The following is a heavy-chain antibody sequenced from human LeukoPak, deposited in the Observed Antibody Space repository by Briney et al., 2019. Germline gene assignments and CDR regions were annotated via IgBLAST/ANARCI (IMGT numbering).Heavy chain of an antibody. Sequence: PGGSLRLSCAASGFTVSSNYMSWVRQAPGKGLEWLSYISSSSSTIYYADSVKGRFTISRDNAKNSLYLQMNSLRGEDTALYYCARDQGGTGSWYEGEGYWGQGTLVTVSS. CDR3: ARDQGGTGSWYEGEGY. CDR1: GFTVSSNY. CDR2: ISSSSSTI. V-gene: IGHV3-48*01. J-gene: IGHJ4*02. D-gene: IGHD6-13*01.